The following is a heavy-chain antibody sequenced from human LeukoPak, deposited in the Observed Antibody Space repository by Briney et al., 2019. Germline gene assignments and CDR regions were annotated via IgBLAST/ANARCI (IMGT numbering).Heavy chain of an antibody. CDR1: GGSISSYY. J-gene: IGHJ3*02. Sequence: KPSETLSLTCTVSGGSISSYYWSWIRQPPGKGLEWIGYIYYSGSTSYNPSLKSRVTISVDTSKNQLSLRLSSVTAADTAVYYCAREMETGSGAFDIWGQGTMVTVPS. D-gene: IGHD3-10*01. CDR3: AREMETGSGAFDI. CDR2: IYYSGST. V-gene: IGHV4-59*01.